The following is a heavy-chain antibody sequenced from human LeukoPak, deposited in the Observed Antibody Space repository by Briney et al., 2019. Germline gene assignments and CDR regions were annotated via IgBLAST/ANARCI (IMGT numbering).Heavy chain of an antibody. D-gene: IGHD2-15*01. CDR1: GFTFSDHY. Sequence: GGSLRLSCAASGFTFSDHYMSWIRQAPGKGLEWVSVIYSGGSTFYADSVKGRFTISRDNSKNTLYLQMNSLRAEDTAVYYCASDSYSPEYFQHWGQGTLVTVSS. J-gene: IGHJ1*01. CDR3: ASDSYSPEYFQH. CDR2: IYSGGST. V-gene: IGHV3-66*01.